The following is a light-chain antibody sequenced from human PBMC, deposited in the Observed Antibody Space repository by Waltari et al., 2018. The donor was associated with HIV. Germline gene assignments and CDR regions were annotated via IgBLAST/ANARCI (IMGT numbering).Light chain of an antibody. Sequence: PLSVSVALGQTARITCGGNNIGSKYVHWYQQKPGQAPVLVIYKDSNRPSGIPERFSGSNSGNTATLTISRAQAGDEADYYCQVWDSSTHVVFGGGTKLTVL. CDR3: QVWDSSTHVV. CDR1: NIGSKY. CDR2: KDS. J-gene: IGLJ2*01. V-gene: IGLV3-9*01.